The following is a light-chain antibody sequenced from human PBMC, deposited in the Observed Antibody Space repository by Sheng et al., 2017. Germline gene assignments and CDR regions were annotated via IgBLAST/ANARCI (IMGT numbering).Light chain of an antibody. J-gene: IGLJ2*01. CDR2: KDS. CDR1: ALPKKY. CDR3: QSADTSDTPDVL. Sequence: SYELTQPPSVSVSPGQTARITCSGDALPKKYAYWYQQKPGQAPVMVIYKDSERPSGIPERFSGSSSGTTVTLTISGVQAEDEADYFCQSADTSDTPDVLFGGGTKLTVL. V-gene: IGLV3-25*03.